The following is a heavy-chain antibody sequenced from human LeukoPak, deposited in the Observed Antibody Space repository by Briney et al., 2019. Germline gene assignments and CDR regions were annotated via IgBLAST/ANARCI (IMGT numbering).Heavy chain of an antibody. V-gene: IGHV1-69*05. J-gene: IGHJ1*01. Sequence: SVKVSCKASGGTFSSYAIRWVRQAPGQGLEWMGRIIPIFGTANYAQKFQGRVTITTDESTSTAYMELSSLRSEDTAVYYCARSPYDSSGYYYNYFQHWGQGTLVTVSS. D-gene: IGHD3-22*01. CDR1: GGTFSSYA. CDR2: IIPIFGTA. CDR3: ARSPYDSSGYYYNYFQH.